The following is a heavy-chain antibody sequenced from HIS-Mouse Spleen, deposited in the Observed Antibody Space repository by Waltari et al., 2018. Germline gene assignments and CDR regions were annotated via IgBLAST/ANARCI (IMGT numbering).Heavy chain of an antibody. CDR1: GFSLSTSGMC. J-gene: IGHJ4*02. CDR2: IDWADDK. V-gene: IGHV2-70*15. Sequence: QVTLRESGPALVKPTQTLTLTCTFSGFSLSTSGMCVSWIRQPPGKALEWLARIDWADDKYYSTSVKTRLTISKDTSKNQVVLTMTNMDPVDTATYYCARIAEGYSSGWYAFDYWGQGTLVTVSS. D-gene: IGHD6-19*01. CDR3: ARIAEGYSSGWYAFDY.